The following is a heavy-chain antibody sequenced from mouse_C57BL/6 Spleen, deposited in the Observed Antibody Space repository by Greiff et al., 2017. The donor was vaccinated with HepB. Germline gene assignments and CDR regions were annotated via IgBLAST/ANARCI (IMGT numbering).Heavy chain of an antibody. D-gene: IGHD2-10*01. V-gene: IGHV3-6*01. CDR1: GYSITSGYY. J-gene: IGHJ4*01. CDR3: ARAGLLTCMDY. Sequence: EVQLQESGPGLVKPSQSLSLTWSVTGYSITSGYYWNWIRQFPGNKLEWMGYISYDGSNNYNPSLKNRISITRDTSKNQFFLKLNSVTTEDTATYYCARAGLLTCMDYWGQGTSVTVSS. CDR2: ISYDGSN.